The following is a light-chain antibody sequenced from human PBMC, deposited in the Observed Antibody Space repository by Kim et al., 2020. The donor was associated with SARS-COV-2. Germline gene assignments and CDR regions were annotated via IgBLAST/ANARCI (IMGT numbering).Light chain of an antibody. Sequence: DIQLTQSPSSLSAFAGDRVTITCQASQDIGSWLNWYQQKAGKAPKLLIYVASNLERGVPSRFSGSGSGTHFSFTISSLQPEDVATYNGQQCEKVRSTLGQGTRREI. V-gene: IGKV1-33*01. CDR1: QDIGSW. CDR3: QQCEKVRST. J-gene: IGKJ5*01. CDR2: VAS.